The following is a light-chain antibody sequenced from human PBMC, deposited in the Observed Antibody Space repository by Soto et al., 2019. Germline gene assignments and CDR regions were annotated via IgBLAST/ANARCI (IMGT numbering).Light chain of an antibody. V-gene: IGKV3-15*01. Sequence: EIVMTQSPAILSVSPGERATLSCRASQSVSNNLAWYQQNPGQAPRLLIYDASTRATGIPARFSGSGSGTEFTLTISSLGSEDFAVYHCHQYNNWPRTFGQGTKVEIK. CDR2: DAS. J-gene: IGKJ1*01. CDR3: HQYNNWPRT. CDR1: QSVSNN.